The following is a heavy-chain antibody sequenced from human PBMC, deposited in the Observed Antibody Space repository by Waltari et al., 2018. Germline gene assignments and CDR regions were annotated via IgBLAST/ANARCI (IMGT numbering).Heavy chain of an antibody. CDR3: ARSYGGEAFDI. V-gene: IGHV3-30-3*01. Sequence: QGQLVESGGGVVQPGKSLSLSCAASGFLFGTYTMYCVRQAPGKGLEWVSTISYDGDSKYYADSVKGRFTVSRDNSKNTLHVQMNGLRPEDSGLYYCARSYGGEAFDIWGLGTKVIVSS. J-gene: IGHJ3*02. CDR1: GFLFGTYT. CDR2: ISYDGDSK. D-gene: IGHD2-21*01.